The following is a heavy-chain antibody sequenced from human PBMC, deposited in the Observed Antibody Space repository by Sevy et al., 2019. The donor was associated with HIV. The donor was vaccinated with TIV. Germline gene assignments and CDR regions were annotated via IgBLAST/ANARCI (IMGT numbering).Heavy chain of an antibody. CDR3: VKDPDYNFWRGDYGMDV. CDR1: GISFSNSA. CDR2: ISSDGVST. D-gene: IGHD3-3*01. J-gene: IGHJ6*02. Sequence: GGSLRLSCSGSGISFSNSAMNWVRQTPGKGLKYVSAISSDGVSTYYTDSVRGRFTISRDNSKNTLYLQMSSLRVEDTAVYYCVKDPDYNFWRGDYGMDVWGQGTTVTVSS. V-gene: IGHV3-64D*06.